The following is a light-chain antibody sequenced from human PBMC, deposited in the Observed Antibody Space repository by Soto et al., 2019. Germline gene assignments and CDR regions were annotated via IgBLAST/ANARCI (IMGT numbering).Light chain of an antibody. J-gene: IGKJ4*01. CDR2: GAS. CDR1: QSVSSSF. V-gene: IGKV3-20*01. Sequence: EIVLTQSPGTLSLSPGERATLSCRASQSVSSSFLAWYQQKPGQAPRLLIYGASSRATGIPDRFSGSGSGTDFTLTISRLEPEDFAVYYCQQYDNSPLTFGEGTKVETK. CDR3: QQYDNSPLT.